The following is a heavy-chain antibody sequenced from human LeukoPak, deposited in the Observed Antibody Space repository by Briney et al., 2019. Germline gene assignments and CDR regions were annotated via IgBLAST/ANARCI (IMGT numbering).Heavy chain of an antibody. D-gene: IGHD1-26*01. CDR3: ARNTGSWGTYDH. J-gene: IGHJ4*02. Sequence: PGGSLRLSCAASGFTFSSYGMHWVRQAPGKGPEWVAVIWPDGNNKYYADSVKGRFAISRDNSKNTLYLQMNSLRAEDTAVYYCARNTGSWGTYDHWGQGSLVTVSS. CDR1: GFTFSSYG. V-gene: IGHV3-33*08. CDR2: IWPDGNNK.